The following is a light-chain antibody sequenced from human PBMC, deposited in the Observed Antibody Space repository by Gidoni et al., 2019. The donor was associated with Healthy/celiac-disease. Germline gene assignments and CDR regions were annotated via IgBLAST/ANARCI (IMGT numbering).Light chain of an antibody. CDR3: QQYNNWPQT. Sequence: EIVMTQSPATLSVSPGERATLSCRASQSVSSNLAWYQQKPGPAPRPLIYGASTRATGIPARFSGSGSGTEFTLTISSLQSEDFAVYYCQQYNNWPQTFGQGTKVEIK. V-gene: IGKV3-15*01. CDR1: QSVSSN. CDR2: GAS. J-gene: IGKJ1*01.